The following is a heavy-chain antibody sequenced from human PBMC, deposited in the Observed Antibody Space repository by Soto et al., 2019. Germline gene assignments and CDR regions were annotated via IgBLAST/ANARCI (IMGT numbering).Heavy chain of an antibody. CDR3: ARDLRGYCSGGSCSYGMDV. CDR2: ISSSSSYI. J-gene: IGHJ6*02. Sequence: GSLRLSCAASGFTLSSYSMNWVRQAPGKGLEWVSSISSSSSYIYYADSVKGRFTISRDNAKNSLYLQMNSLRAEDTAVYYCARDLRGYCSGGSCSYGMDVWGQGTTVTVSS. D-gene: IGHD2-15*01. V-gene: IGHV3-21*01. CDR1: GFTLSSYS.